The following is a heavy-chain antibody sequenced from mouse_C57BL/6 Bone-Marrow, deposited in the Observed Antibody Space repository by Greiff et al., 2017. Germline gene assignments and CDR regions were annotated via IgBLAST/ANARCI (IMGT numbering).Heavy chain of an antibody. CDR3: ARNWYYFDY. Sequence: QVQLQQSGAELVKPGASVKISCKVSGYAFSTYWMNWVKQRPGKGLEWIGEIYPRSGNTYYNEKFKGKATLTADKSSSTAYMELRSLTSEDSAVYFCARNWYYFDYWGQGTTLTVSS. V-gene: IGHV1-80*01. D-gene: IGHD4-1*01. J-gene: IGHJ2*01. CDR2: IYPRSGNT. CDR1: GYAFSTYW.